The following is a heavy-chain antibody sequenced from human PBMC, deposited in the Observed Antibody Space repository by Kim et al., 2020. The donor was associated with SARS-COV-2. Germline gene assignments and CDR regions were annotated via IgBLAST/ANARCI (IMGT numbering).Heavy chain of an antibody. J-gene: IGHJ4*02. D-gene: IGHD2-15*01. CDR3: ARHLTPRRDVVVVAATLEGYFDY. V-gene: IGHV5-10-1*01. Sequence: GESLKISCKGSGYSFTSYWISWVRQMPGKGLEWMGRIDPSDSYTNYSPSFQGHVTISADKSISTAYLQWSSLKASDTAMYYCARHLTPRRDVVVVAATLEGYFDYWGQGILVTVSS. CDR2: IDPSDSYT. CDR1: GYSFTSYW.